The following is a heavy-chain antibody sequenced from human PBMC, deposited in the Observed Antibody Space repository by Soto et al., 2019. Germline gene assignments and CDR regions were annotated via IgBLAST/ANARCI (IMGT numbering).Heavy chain of an antibody. Sequence: EVQLVESGGGLVQPGGSLRLSCAASGFSFSDYEMNWVRQAPGKGLEWVSFMSGSGGAEYYADSVKGRFPMSRDNPNNSLYLQMNGLKVDDGAVYYCARGTGWGGADSWGQGSLVTVSS. V-gene: IGHV3-48*03. D-gene: IGHD3-16*01. J-gene: IGHJ4*02. CDR3: ARGTGWGGADS. CDR1: GFSFSDYE. CDR2: MSGSGGAE.